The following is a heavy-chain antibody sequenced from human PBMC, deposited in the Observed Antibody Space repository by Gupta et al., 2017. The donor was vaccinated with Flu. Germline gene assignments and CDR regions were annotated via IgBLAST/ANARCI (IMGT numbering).Heavy chain of an antibody. CDR2: ISYDGSNK. V-gene: IGHV3-30*18. J-gene: IGHJ4*02. Sequence: QVQLVESGGGVVQPGRSLRLSCAASGFTFSSYGMHWVRQAPGKGLEWVAVISYDGSNKYYADSVKGRFTISRDNSKNTLYLQMNSLRAEDTAVYYCAKAMYRGSPSAGTSDYWGQGTLVTVSS. D-gene: IGHD2-15*01. CDR1: GFTFSSYG. CDR3: AKAMYRGSPSAGTSDY.